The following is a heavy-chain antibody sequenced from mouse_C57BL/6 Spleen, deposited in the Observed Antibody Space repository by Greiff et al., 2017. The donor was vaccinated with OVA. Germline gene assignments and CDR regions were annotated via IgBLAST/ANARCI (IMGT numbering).Heavy chain of an antibody. D-gene: IGHD2-12*01. V-gene: IGHV1-15*01. Sequence: VQLQQSGAELVRPGASVTLSCKASGYTFTDYEMHWVKQTPVHGLEWIGAIDPETGGTAYNQKFKGKAILTADKSSSTAYMELRSLTSEDSAVYYCTRGRYSFDYWGQGTTLTVSS. J-gene: IGHJ2*01. CDR3: TRGRYSFDY. CDR2: IDPETGGT. CDR1: GYTFTDYE.